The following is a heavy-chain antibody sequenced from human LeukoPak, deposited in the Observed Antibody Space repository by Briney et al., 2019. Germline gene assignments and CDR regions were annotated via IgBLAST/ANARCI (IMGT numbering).Heavy chain of an antibody. D-gene: IGHD3-10*01. CDR2: IKQDGSEK. CDR1: GFTFSSYW. J-gene: IGHJ6*02. V-gene: IGHV3-7*01. Sequence: PGGSPRLSCAASGFTFSSYWMSWVRQAPGKGLEWVANIKQDGSEKYYVDSVKGRFTISRDNAKNSLYLQMNSLRAEDTAVYYCARGARGVNSYYYYGMDVWGQGTTVTVSS. CDR3: ARGARGVNSYYYYGMDV.